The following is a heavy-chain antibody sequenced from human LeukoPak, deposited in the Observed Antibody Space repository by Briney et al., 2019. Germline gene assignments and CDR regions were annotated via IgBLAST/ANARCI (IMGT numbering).Heavy chain of an antibody. CDR2: IYYSGST. Sequence: SETLSLTCTVSGCSISSHYWSWIRQPPGKGLEWIGYIYYSGSTNYNPSLKSRVTISVDTSKNQFSLKLSSVTAADTAVYYCARGGENYDILTGYYDYWGQGTLVTVSS. CDR1: GCSISSHY. D-gene: IGHD3-9*01. CDR3: ARGGENYDILTGYYDY. V-gene: IGHV4-59*11. J-gene: IGHJ4*02.